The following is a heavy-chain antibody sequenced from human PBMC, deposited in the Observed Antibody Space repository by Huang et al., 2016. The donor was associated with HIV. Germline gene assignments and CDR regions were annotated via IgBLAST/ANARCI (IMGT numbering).Heavy chain of an antibody. CDR2: IDWDGDK. Sequence: QVTLTESGPALVNSTQTLILTCTFSGFSLCSAGLCVGWVRQSPGKSLEWLACIDWDGDKPYNPSLKTSGNVAGGHSRTQGDQTMVDVDPVDTASDLGVRLTQEYDYSNWAGVDAFDVWGQGIKGTVS. CDR1: GFSLCSAGLC. J-gene: IGHJ3*01. V-gene: IGHV2-70*19. D-gene: IGHD4-4*01. CDR3: VRLTQEYDYSNWAGVDAFDV.